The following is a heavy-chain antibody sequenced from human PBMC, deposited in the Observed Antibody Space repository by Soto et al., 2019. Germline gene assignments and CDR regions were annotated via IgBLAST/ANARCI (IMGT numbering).Heavy chain of an antibody. CDR3: VKGSALSSSWFLAERFFDP. J-gene: IGHJ5*01. V-gene: IGHV1-18*04. D-gene: IGHD6-13*01. Sequence: GASVKVSCKASGYTFTKYDISWVRQAPGQGLEWLGLISHNSGRQSYAKKFEVRVTMTTDTSTTTAYLELRSLRSDDTAVYYCVKGSALSSSWFLAERFFDPWGQGTLVTVSS. CDR1: GYTFTKYD. CDR2: ISHNSGRQ.